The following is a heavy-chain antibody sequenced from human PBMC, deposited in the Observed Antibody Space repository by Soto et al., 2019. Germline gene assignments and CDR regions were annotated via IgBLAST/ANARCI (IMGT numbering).Heavy chain of an antibody. CDR2: ISGSGDTT. D-gene: IGHD2-21*01. V-gene: IGHV3-23*01. Sequence: RELEWVSVISGSGDTTYYADSVKCRFTVSRDNSDNTLYLQMSSLRVEDTAVYYCFFFQAEDGIRDL. CDR3: FFFQAEDGIRDL. J-gene: IGHJ2*01.